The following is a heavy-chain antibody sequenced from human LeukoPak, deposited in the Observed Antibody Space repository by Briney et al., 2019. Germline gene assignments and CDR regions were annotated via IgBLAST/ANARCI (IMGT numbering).Heavy chain of an antibody. CDR2: IIPMFGPA. V-gene: IGHV1-69*05. CDR3: AKTRGPATPYYFDY. J-gene: IGHJ4*02. CDR1: GGTFSNYA. D-gene: IGHD2-15*01. Sequence: ASVKVSCKASGGTFSNYAISWVRQAPGQGLEWMGGIIPMFGPASSAQKFQGRVTITTDDSTSTVYMELSSLTSEDTAVYYCAKTRGPATPYYFDYWGPGTLVTVSS.